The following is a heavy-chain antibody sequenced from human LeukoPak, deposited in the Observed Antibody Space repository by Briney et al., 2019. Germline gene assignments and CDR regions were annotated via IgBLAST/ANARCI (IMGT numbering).Heavy chain of an antibody. V-gene: IGHV4-38-2*02. CDR1: GYSISSGYY. J-gene: IGHJ4*02. CDR3: ARNPYYDSSGYYFSLDY. CDR2: IYHSGTT. D-gene: IGHD3-22*01. Sequence: SETLSLTCTVSGYSISSGYYWGWIRQPPGKGLEWIGSIYHSGTTYYNPSLKSRVTISLDMSRNQFSLKLSSVTAADTAVYYCARNPYYDSSGYYFSLDYWGQGTLVTVSS.